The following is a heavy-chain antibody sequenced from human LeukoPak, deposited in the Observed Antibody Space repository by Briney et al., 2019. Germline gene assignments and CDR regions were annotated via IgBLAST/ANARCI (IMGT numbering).Heavy chain of an antibody. Sequence: PSETLSLICSLSGRSMSSCSYFWPWIRQPPAKGLEWFARICYSGSTYYNPSIKSRVTISGDTSKNQFSLKLSSVTAADTAVYYCARLTPYSSSSAYYYYYMDVWGKGTTVTVSS. CDR1: GRSMSSCSYF. CDR2: ICYSGST. V-gene: IGHV4-39*01. D-gene: IGHD6-6*01. J-gene: IGHJ6*03. CDR3: ARLTPYSSSSAYYYYYMDV.